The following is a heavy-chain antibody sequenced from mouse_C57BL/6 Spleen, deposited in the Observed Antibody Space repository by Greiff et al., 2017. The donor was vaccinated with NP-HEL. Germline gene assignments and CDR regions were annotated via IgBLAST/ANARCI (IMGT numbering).Heavy chain of an antibody. D-gene: IGHD1-1*01. J-gene: IGHJ3*01. CDR3: ARRGSSYEFAY. V-gene: IGHV3-6*01. Sequence: EVKLVESGPGLVKPSQSLSLTCSVTGYSITSGYYWNWIRQFPGNKLEWMGYISYDGSNNYNPSLKNRISITRDTSKNQFFLKLNSVTTEDTATYYCARRGSSYEFAYWGQGTLVTVSA. CDR1: GYSITSGYY. CDR2: ISYDGSN.